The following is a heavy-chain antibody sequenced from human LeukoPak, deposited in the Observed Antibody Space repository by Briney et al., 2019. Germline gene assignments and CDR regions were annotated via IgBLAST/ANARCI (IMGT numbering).Heavy chain of an antibody. J-gene: IGHJ6*02. CDR1: GFTLSNYW. CDR2: IKEDGSEI. D-gene: IGHD3-22*01. Sequence: GGSLRLSCEASGFTLSNYWMTWVRQAPGKGLEWVANIKEDGSEIHYVDSVKGRFTISRDNSKNTLYLQMNSLRAEDTAVYYCAREGWYYYDSSGYPRGRMDVWGQGTTVTVSS. CDR3: AREGWYYYDSSGYPRGRMDV. V-gene: IGHV3-7*01.